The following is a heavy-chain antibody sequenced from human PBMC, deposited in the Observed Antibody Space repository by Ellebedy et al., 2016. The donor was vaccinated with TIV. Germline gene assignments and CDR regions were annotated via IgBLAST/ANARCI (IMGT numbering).Heavy chain of an antibody. J-gene: IGHJ6*02. CDR3: ASVLGYGGILGRHYYYGMDV. V-gene: IGHV3-7*01. CDR2: IKQDGREK. CDR1: GFTFSSYW. Sequence: GESLKISCAASGFTFSSYWMSWVRQAPGKGREWVANIKQDGREKYYVDSVKGRFTISRDNAKDSLYLQMSSLRAEDTAVYYCASVLGYGGILGRHYYYGMDVWGHGTTVTVSS. D-gene: IGHD4-23*01.